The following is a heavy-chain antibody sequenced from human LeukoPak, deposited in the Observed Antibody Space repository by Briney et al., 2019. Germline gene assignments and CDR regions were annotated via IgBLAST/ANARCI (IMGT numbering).Heavy chain of an antibody. CDR2: IYYSGST. Sequence: ASETLSLTCAVSGGSISSGGYSWSWIRQPPGKGLEWIGYIYYSGSTNYNPSLKSRVTISVDTSKNQFSLKLSSVTAADTAVYYCARVTGYIVEDYFDYWGQGTLVTVSS. CDR1: GGSISSGGYS. V-gene: IGHV4-61*08. D-gene: IGHD3-22*01. J-gene: IGHJ4*02. CDR3: ARVTGYIVEDYFDY.